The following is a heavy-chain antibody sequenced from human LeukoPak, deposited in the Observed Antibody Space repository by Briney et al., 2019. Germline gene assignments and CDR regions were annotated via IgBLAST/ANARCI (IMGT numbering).Heavy chain of an antibody. J-gene: IGHJ3*02. V-gene: IGHV3-66*01. D-gene: IGHD2-15*01. CDR2: IYSGGST. CDR1: GFTVSSNY. Sequence: PGGSLRLSCAASGFTVSSNYMSWVRQAPGKGLEWVSVIYSGGSTYYADSVKGRFTIPRDNSKNTLYLQMNSLRAEDTAVYYCARDPGYCSGGSSYSSGAFDIWGQGTMVTVSS. CDR3: ARDPGYCSGGSSYSSGAFDI.